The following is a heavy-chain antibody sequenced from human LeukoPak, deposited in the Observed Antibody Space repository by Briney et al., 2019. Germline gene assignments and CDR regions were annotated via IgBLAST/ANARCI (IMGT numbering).Heavy chain of an antibody. CDR3: ARLDRSWGSPFDY. CDR1: GFTFSSYA. V-gene: IGHV3-30*04. D-gene: IGHD2-15*01. CDR2: ISYDGSKK. Sequence: GGSLRLSCAASGFTFSSYAMHWVRQAPGKGLEWVAIISYDGSKKNYADSVKGRFTISRDNSKNTLYLQMSSLRAEDTAVYYCARLDRSWGSPFDYWGQGTLVTVSS. J-gene: IGHJ4*02.